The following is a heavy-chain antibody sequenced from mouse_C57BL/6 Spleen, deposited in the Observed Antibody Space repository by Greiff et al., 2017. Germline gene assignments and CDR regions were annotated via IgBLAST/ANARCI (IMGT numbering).Heavy chain of an antibody. D-gene: IGHD2-5*01. J-gene: IGHJ1*03. Sequence: EVKLQESGPELVKPGASVKISCKASGYSFTDYNMNWVKQSHGKSLEWIGVINPNYGNTSYNQKFKGKATLTVDKSSSTAYMQLNSLTSEDSAVYYCAIYSNHEDIDVWGTGTTVTVSS. CDR2: INPNYGNT. V-gene: IGHV1-39*01. CDR1: GYSFTDYN. CDR3: AIYSNHEDIDV.